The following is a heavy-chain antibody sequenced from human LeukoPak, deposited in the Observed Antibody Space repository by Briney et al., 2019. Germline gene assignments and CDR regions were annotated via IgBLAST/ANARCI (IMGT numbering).Heavy chain of an antibody. Sequence: ASVKVSCKASGYTFTGYYMHWVRQAPGQGLEWMGWINPNSGGTNYAQKSQGWVTMTRDTSISTAYMELSRLRSDDTAVYYCARGSLPGSGYYDSYPGYYYGMDVWGQGTTVTVSS. D-gene: IGHD3-22*01. CDR1: GYTFTGYY. J-gene: IGHJ6*02. V-gene: IGHV1-2*04. CDR3: ARGSLPGSGYYDSYPGYYYGMDV. CDR2: INPNSGGT.